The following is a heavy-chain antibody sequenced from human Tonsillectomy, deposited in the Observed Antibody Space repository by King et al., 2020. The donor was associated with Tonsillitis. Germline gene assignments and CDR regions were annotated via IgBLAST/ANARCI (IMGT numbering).Heavy chain of an antibody. V-gene: IGHV3-30*04. CDR3: ALLKVFYYYYGMDV. Sequence: VQLVESGGGVVQPGRSLRLSCAASGFTFSSYAMHWVRQAPGKGLEWVAVISYDGSNKYYADSVKGRFTISRDNSKNTLYLQMNSLRAEDTAVYYCALLKVFYYYYGMDVWGQGTTVTVSS. CDR1: GFTFSSYA. CDR2: ISYDGSNK. J-gene: IGHJ6*02. D-gene: IGHD2-8*01.